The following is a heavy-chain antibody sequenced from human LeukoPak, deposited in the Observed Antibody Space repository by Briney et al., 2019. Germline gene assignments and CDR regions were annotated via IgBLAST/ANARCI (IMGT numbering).Heavy chain of an antibody. Sequence: SETLSLTCTVSGVSISSYYWSWIRQPAGKGLESIGHISTSGSTNYNPSLKSRFTMSVDTSKNQFSLKLSSVTAADTAVYYCARVRYADSSVLTRKRSYYFDYWGQGTLVTVSS. J-gene: IGHJ4*02. CDR2: ISTSGST. V-gene: IGHV4-4*07. CDR3: ARVRYADSSVLTRKRSYYFDY. D-gene: IGHD3-22*01. CDR1: GVSISSYY.